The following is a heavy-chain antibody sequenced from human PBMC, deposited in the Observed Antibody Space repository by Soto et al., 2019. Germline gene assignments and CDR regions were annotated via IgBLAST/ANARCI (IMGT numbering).Heavy chain of an antibody. D-gene: IGHD6-19*01. J-gene: IGHJ4*02. CDR1: GFTFSSYG. CDR3: ARDQQWLYPDSNFDY. Sequence: GGSLRLSCAASGFTFSSYGMHWVRQAPGKGLEWVAVIWYDGSNKYYADSVKGRFTISRDNSKNTLYLQMNSLRAEDTAVYYCARDQQWLYPDSNFDYWGQGTLVTVSS. V-gene: IGHV3-33*01. CDR2: IWYDGSNK.